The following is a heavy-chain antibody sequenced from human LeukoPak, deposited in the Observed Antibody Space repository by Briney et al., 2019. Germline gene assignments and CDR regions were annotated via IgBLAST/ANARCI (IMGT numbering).Heavy chain of an antibody. Sequence: GESLKISCKGSGYSFTSYWIGWVRQMPGKGLEWMGIIYPGDSDTRYSPSFQGQVTISADKSISTAYLQWSSLKASDTAMYYCASSRGYCSSTSCPAPPYDVWGKGTTVTVSS. J-gene: IGHJ6*04. V-gene: IGHV5-51*01. CDR3: ASSRGYCSSTSCPAPPYDV. CDR1: GYSFTSYW. CDR2: IYPGDSDT. D-gene: IGHD2-2*01.